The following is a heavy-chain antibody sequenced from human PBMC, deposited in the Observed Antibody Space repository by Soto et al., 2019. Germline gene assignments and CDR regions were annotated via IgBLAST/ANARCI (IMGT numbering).Heavy chain of an antibody. D-gene: IGHD2-2*01. V-gene: IGHV4-34*01. CDR2: INHSGST. CDR3: ARGPGYCSSTSCYVIDY. Sequence: PSEPLSLTCAVYGGSFSGYCWSWIRQPTGKGLEWIGEINHSGSTNYNPSLKSRVTISVDTSKNQFSLKLSSVTAADTAVYYCARGPGYCSSTSCYVIDYWGQGTLVTVSS. J-gene: IGHJ4*02. CDR1: GGSFSGYC.